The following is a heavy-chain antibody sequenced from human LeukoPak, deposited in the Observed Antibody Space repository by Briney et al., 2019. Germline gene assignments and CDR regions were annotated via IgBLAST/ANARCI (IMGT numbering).Heavy chain of an antibody. CDR1: GFTLSNAW. V-gene: IGHV3-15*01. J-gene: IGHJ4*02. D-gene: IGHD3-22*01. CDR2: IKSKTNGETR. Sequence: GGSLRLSCAASGFTLSNAWMNWVRQAPGKGLEWVGLIKSKTNGETRDYAAPVKGRFTISRDNSKNTLYLQMNSLRAEDTAVYYCAKDHDNSGYYPFLFEDWGQGTLVTVSS. CDR3: AKDHDNSGYYPFLFED.